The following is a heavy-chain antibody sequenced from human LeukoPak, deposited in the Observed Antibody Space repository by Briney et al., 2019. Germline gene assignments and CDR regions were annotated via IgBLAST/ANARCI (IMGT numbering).Heavy chain of an antibody. J-gene: IGHJ4*02. CDR3: AREIAGSASFDY. V-gene: IGHV3-33*08. Sequence: PGGSLRLSCAASGFTFSSYDMHWVRQAPAKGLEWVAVIWSDGSNKYYADSVKGRFTISRNNSKNTLFLQMNSLRAEDTAVYYCAREIAGSASFDYWGQGTLVTVSS. D-gene: IGHD3-10*01. CDR1: GFTFSSYD. CDR2: IWSDGSNK.